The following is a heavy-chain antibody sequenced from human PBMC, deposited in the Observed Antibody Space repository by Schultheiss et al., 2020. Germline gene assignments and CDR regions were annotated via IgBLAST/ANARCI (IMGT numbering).Heavy chain of an antibody. V-gene: IGHV3-23*01. CDR2: ISGSGGNT. CDR1: GFTFSIYA. D-gene: IGHD3-22*01. J-gene: IGHJ6*02. Sequence: GGSLRLSCAASGFTFSIYAMSWVRQAPGKGLEWVSTISGSGGNTYYADSVKGRFTISRENAKNSLYLQMNSLRAEDTAVYYCARSRDSSGYYPNYYYYGMDVWGQGTTVTVSS. CDR3: ARSRDSSGYYPNYYYYGMDV.